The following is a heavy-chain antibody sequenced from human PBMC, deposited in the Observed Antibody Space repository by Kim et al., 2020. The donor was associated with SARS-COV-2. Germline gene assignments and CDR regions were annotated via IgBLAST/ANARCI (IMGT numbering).Heavy chain of an antibody. V-gene: IGHV3-23*01. J-gene: IGHJ4*02. CDR1: GFTFSNYA. CDR3: ARIKESPLECFAY. D-gene: IGHD3-3*01. CDR2: IGASSGTT. Sequence: GGSLRLSCVHSGFTFSNYAMTWVRQAPGKGLEWVSSIGASSGTTYYTDSVKGRFTISKDNSRNTPYLQMNSLRAEDTAVYYCARIKESPLECFAYWGQGTLVTVSS.